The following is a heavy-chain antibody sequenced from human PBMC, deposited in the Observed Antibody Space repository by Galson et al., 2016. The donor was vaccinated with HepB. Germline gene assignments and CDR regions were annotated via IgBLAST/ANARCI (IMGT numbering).Heavy chain of an antibody. CDR2: MSHDGSHI. J-gene: IGHJ5*02. CDR3: AKDHGNRWLNNWFDP. D-gene: IGHD6-19*01. CDR1: GFTFSTYW. Sequence: SLRLSCAASGFTFSTYWMHWVRQAPGKGLVWVAVMSHDGSHIFYVDSVKGRFSISRDNSKNTLYLQMNSLRDEDTAVYYCAKDHGNRWLNNWFDPWGQGTLVTVSS. V-gene: IGHV3-30*18.